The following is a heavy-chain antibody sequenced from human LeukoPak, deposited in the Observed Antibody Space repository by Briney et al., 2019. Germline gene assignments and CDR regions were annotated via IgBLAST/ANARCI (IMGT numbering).Heavy chain of an antibody. CDR1: GGSISSGGYY. CDR3: AREGFCSGGSCLEWGFDP. D-gene: IGHD2-15*01. Sequence: SETLSLTCTVSGGSISSGGYYWSWIRQHPGKGLEWIGYIYYSGSTYYNPSLKSRVTISVDTSKNQFSLKLSSVTAADTAVYYCAREGFCSGGSCLEWGFDPWGQGTLVTASS. J-gene: IGHJ5*02. CDR2: IYYSGST. V-gene: IGHV4-31*03.